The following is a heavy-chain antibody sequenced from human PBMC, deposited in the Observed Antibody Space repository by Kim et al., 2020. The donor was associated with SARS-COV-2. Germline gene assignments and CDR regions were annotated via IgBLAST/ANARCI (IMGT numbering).Heavy chain of an antibody. V-gene: IGHV7-4-1*02. Sequence: TRRYAQGFTGRFVFSLDTSGSTAYLQISSLKAEDTAVYYCARDLLGMDVWGQGTTVTVSS. CDR3: ARDLLGMDV. CDR2: TR. J-gene: IGHJ6*02.